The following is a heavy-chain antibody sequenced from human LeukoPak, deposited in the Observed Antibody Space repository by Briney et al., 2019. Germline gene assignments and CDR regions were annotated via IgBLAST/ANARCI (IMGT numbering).Heavy chain of an antibody. CDR2: ISSSGSTI. J-gene: IGHJ4*02. V-gene: IGHV3-48*03. D-gene: IGHD5-12*01. Sequence: GGSLRLSCAASGFTFSSYEMNWVRQAPGKGLEWVSYISSSGSTIYYADSVKGRFTISRDNAKNSLYLQMNSLRAEDTAVYYCARGDIVAIDYWGQGTLVTVSS. CDR1: GFTFSSYE. CDR3: ARGDIVAIDY.